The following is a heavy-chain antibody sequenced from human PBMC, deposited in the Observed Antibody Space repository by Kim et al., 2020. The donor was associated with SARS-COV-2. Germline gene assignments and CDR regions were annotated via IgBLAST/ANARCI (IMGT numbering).Heavy chain of an antibody. CDR3: ATGYCSGGSCYSVGDAFDI. CDR2: IWYDGSNK. CDR1: GFTFSSYG. V-gene: IGHV3-33*01. J-gene: IGHJ3*02. Sequence: GGSLRLSCAASGFTFSSYGMHWVRQAPGMGLEWVAVIWYDGSNKYYADSVKGRFTISRDNSKNTLYLQMNSLRAEDTAVYYCATGYCSGGSCYSVGDAFDIWGQGTMVTVSS. D-gene: IGHD2-15*01.